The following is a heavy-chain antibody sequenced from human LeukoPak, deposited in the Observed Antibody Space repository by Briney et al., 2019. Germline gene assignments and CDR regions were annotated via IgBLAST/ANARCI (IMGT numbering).Heavy chain of an antibody. CDR3: ARDVAAVAGIIGY. J-gene: IGHJ4*02. D-gene: IGHD6-19*01. CDR1: GFTFSSYS. CDR2: ISSSSSYI. Sequence: GGSLRLSCAASGFTFSSYSMNWVRQAPGKGLEWVSSISSSSSYIYYADSVKGRFTISRDNAKKALYLQMSSLRAEDTAVYYCARDVAAVAGIIGYWGQGTLVTVSS. V-gene: IGHV3-21*01.